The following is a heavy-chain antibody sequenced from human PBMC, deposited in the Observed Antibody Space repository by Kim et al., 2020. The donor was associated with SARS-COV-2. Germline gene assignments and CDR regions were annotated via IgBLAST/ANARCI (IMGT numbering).Heavy chain of an antibody. CDR1: GFTFSNAW. J-gene: IGHJ6*02. V-gene: IGHV3-15*01. CDR2: IKSKTDGGTT. CDR3: TTPYAAAGTGRYYYYYYGMDV. D-gene: IGHD6-13*01. Sequence: GGSLRLSCAASGFTFSNAWMSWVRQAPGKGLEWVGRIKSKTDGGTTGYAAPVKGRFTISRDDSKNTLYLQMNSLKTEDTAVYYCTTPYAAAGTGRYYYYYYGMDVWGQGTTVTVSS.